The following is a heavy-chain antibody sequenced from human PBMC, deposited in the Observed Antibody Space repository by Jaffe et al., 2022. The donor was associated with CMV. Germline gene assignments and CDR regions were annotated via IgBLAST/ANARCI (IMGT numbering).Heavy chain of an antibody. D-gene: IGHD1-1*01. Sequence: EVQLVESGGGLVKPGGSLRLSCAASGFTFSNAWMSWVRQAPGKGLEWVGRIKSKTDGGTTDYAAPVKGRFTISRDDSKNTLYLQMNSLKTEDTAVYYCTTDKGRNDPLLNWFDPWGQGTLVTVSS. J-gene: IGHJ5*02. V-gene: IGHV3-15*01. CDR2: IKSKTDGGTT. CDR3: TTDKGRNDPLLNWFDP. CDR1: GFTFSNAW.